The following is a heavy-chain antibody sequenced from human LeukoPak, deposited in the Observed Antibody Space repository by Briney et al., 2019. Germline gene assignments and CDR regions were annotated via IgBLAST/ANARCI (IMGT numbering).Heavy chain of an antibody. D-gene: IGHD3-22*01. V-gene: IGHV1-18*01. CDR1: GYTFTSYG. CDR3: ARDLHYYDSSGYSYYDTFDI. J-gene: IGHJ3*02. Sequence: GASVKVSCKASGYTFTSYGLSWVRQAPGQGLEWMGWISGYNGHTNYAQKLQGRVIMTTDTSTSTAYMELRSLRSDDTALYYCARDLHYYDSSGYSYYDTFDIWGQGTMVTVSS. CDR2: ISGYNGHT.